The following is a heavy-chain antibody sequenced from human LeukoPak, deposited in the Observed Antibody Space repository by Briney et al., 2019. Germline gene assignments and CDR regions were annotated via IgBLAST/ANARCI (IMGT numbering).Heavy chain of an antibody. CDR1: GGTFSSYA. D-gene: IGHD6-19*01. CDR2: IIPIFGTA. CDR3: ARATLAVAGYTNWFDP. J-gene: IGHJ5*02. V-gene: IGHV1-69*13. Sequence: ASVKVSCKASGGTFSSYAISWVRQAPGQGLEWMGGIIPIFGTANYAQKFQGRVTITADESTSTAYMELSSLRSEDTAVYYCARATLAVAGYTNWFDPWGQGTLVTVSS.